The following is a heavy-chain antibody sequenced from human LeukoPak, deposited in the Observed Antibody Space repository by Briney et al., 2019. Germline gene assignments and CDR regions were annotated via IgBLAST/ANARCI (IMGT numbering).Heavy chain of an antibody. CDR2: ISWDGGST. D-gene: IGHD2-2*01. CDR1: GFTFDDYT. Sequence: GGSLRLSCAASGFTFDDYTMHWVRQAPGKGLEWVSLISWDGGSTYYADSAKGRFTISRDNSKNSLYLQMNSLRTEDTALYYCAKDSGYCSSTSCSTYNWFDPWGQGTLVTVSS. J-gene: IGHJ5*02. V-gene: IGHV3-43*01. CDR3: AKDSGYCSSTSCSTYNWFDP.